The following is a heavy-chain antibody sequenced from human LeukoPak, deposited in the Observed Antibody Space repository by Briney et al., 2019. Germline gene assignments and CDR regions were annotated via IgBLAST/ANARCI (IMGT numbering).Heavy chain of an antibody. D-gene: IGHD1-26*01. CDR1: GFTFSSYS. J-gene: IGHJ4*02. CDR2: ISSSSSYI. CDR3: ARDDPQWEFGY. Sequence: PGGALRLSCAASGFTFSSYSMNWVRQAPGEGLEWVSSISSSSSYIYYADSVKGRFTISRDNAKNSLYLQMNSLRAEDTAVCYCARDDPQWEFGYWGQGTLVTVSS. V-gene: IGHV3-21*01.